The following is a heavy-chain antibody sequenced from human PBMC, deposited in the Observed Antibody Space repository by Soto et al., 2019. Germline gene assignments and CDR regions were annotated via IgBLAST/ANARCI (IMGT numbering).Heavy chain of an antibody. J-gene: IGHJ6*02. CDR2: MYHSGIT. V-gene: IGHV4-38-2*01. Sequence: SETLSLTCAVSGYSIRSGYFWGWIRQPPGKGLEWIGSMYHSGITYYDLSLKSRVTISVDTSKNQLSLKLSSATAADTAVYYCARSMYSTSAQLYYGMDVWGQGTTVTVSS. D-gene: IGHD6-6*01. CDR3: ARSMYSTSAQLYYGMDV. CDR1: GYSIRSGYF.